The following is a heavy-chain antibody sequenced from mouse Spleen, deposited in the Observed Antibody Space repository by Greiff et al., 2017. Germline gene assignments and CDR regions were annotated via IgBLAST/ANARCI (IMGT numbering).Heavy chain of an antibody. Sequence: VMLVESGPGLVQPSQSLSITCTVSGFSLTSYGVHWVRQSPGKGLEWLGVIWSGGSTDYNAAFISRLSISKDNSKSQVFFKMNSLQADDTAIYYCARNRVYGSSSYFDYWGQGTTLTVSS. J-gene: IGHJ2*01. V-gene: IGHV2-2*01. CDR3: ARNRVYGSSSYFDY. CDR1: GFSLTSYG. D-gene: IGHD1-1*01. CDR2: IWSGGST.